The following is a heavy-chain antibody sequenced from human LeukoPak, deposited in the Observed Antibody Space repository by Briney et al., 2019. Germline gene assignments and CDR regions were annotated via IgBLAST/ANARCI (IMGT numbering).Heavy chain of an antibody. CDR3: AREGVVVRY. CDR2: INQDGSTQ. J-gene: IGHJ4*02. Sequence: PGGSLRLSCAASGFPFSGYWMDWVRQAPGKGMEWVANINQDGSTQYYAASVKGRFTISRDNAKDSLFLQMNSLRAEDTAVYYCAREGVVVRYWGQGTLVTVSS. CDR1: GFPFSGYW. V-gene: IGHV3-7*01. D-gene: IGHD2-15*01.